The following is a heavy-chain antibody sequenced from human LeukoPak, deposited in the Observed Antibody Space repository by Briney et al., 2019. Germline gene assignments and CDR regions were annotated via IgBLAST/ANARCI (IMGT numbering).Heavy chain of an antibody. Sequence: PSETLSLTCTVSGGSISSSSYYWGWIRQPPGKGLEWIGYIYNSGSTNYYPSLKSRVTISVDTSKNQFSLRLTSVTAADTAVYYCARGRLDGYYFDYWGQGALATVSS. CDR2: IYNSGST. J-gene: IGHJ4*02. V-gene: IGHV4-61*05. CDR3: ARGRLDGYYFDY. D-gene: IGHD1-1*01. CDR1: GGSISSSSYY.